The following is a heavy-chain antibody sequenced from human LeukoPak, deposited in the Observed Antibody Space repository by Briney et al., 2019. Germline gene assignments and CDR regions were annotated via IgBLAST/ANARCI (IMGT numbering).Heavy chain of an antibody. V-gene: IGHV4-34*01. CDR1: GGSFSGYY. Sequence: SETLSLTCAVYGGSFSGYYWSWIRQPPGKGLEWIGEINHSGSTNYNPSLKSRVTISVDTSKNQFSLKLSSVTAADTAVYYCARGRYIGSYFDYWGQRTLVTVSS. CDR3: ARGRYIGSYFDY. D-gene: IGHD1-26*01. CDR2: INHSGST. J-gene: IGHJ4*02.